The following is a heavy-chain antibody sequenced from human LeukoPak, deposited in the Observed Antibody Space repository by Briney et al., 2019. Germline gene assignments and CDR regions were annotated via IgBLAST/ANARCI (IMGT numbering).Heavy chain of an antibody. D-gene: IGHD3-9*01. J-gene: IGHJ4*02. Sequence: GRSLRLSCAASGFTFSSYAMSWVRQPPGKGLEWVSAISGSGGSTYYAYSVKGRFTISRDNSKNTLYLQSYSLRAEDTAVYYGAKSKAVWLLLLAKWGQGTLVTVSS. CDR2: ISGSGGST. V-gene: IGHV3-23*01. CDR1: GFTFSSYA. CDR3: AKSKAVWLLLLAK.